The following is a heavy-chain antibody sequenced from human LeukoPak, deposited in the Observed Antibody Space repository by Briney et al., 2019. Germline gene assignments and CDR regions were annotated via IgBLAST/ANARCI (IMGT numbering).Heavy chain of an antibody. V-gene: IGHV3-7*01. J-gene: IGHJ6*03. CDR1: GFTFTSYW. D-gene: IGHD6-13*01. Sequence: TGGSLRLSCAASGFTFTSYWMSWVRQAPGKGLEWVANIKQDGSEKYYVDSVKGRFTISRDNAKSSLYLQMNSLRAEDTAVYYCARERIIAAAGNYYYYYMDVWGKGTTVTVSS. CDR3: ARERIIAAAGNYYYYYMDV. CDR2: IKQDGSEK.